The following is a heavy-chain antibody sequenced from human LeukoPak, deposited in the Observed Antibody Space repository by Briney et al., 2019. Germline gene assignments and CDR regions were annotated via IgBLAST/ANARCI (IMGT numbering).Heavy chain of an antibody. CDR3: ARYRLGWFDP. CDR1: GYSISSGYL. V-gene: IGHV4-38-2*01. D-gene: IGHD6-25*01. Sequence: SETLSLTCVVSGYSISSGYLWAWIRQSPGKGLEWIGSIYHSGSAHYNPSLKSRVTISLETSKNQFSLKLFSVTAADAAVYYCARYRLGWFDPWGQGTLVTVSS. CDR2: IYHSGSA. J-gene: IGHJ5*02.